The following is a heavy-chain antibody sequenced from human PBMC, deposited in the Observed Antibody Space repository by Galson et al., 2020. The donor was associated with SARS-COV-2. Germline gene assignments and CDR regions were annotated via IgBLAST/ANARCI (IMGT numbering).Heavy chain of an antibody. V-gene: IGHV4-39*01. D-gene: IGHD2-15*01. CDR1: GDSISSYY. Sequence: SQTPSLTCTVPGDSISSYYWGWIRQPPGKGLEGIASVNDSESNYYNPSLKSRVTISVDTSKNQFSLKLSSVTAADTAVYYCARHVVVTYSYGQYNWFDPWGQGTLVTVSS. CDR3: ARHVVVTYSYGQYNWFDP. CDR2: VNDSESN. J-gene: IGHJ5*02.